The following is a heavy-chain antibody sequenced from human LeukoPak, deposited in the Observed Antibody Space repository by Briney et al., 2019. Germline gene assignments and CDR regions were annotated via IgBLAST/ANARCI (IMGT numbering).Heavy chain of an antibody. CDR2: ISGSGGST. CDR1: GFTFSSYV. V-gene: IGHV3-23*01. CDR3: AKVMSGGIYYYFDY. D-gene: IGHD5-12*01. J-gene: IGHJ4*02. Sequence: GGSLRLSCAASGFTFSSYVMSWVRQAPGKGLEWVSGISGSGGSTDYADSVKGRFTISRDNSKNTLYLQMNSLRVEDTAVYYCAKVMSGGIYYYFDYWGQGTLVTVSS.